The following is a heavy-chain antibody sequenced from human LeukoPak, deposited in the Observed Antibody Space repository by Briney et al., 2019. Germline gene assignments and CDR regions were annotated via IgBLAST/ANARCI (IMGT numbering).Heavy chain of an antibody. CDR2: IYSDRST. Sequence: GGSLRLSCAASGFTFSDYYMSWVRQAPGKGLEWVSIIYSDRSTYYPESVKGRFTISRDDSKNTLLLQMDSLRVEDTAIYYCARDSAFSPYSNWGQGALVTVSS. V-gene: IGHV3-53*01. J-gene: IGHJ1*01. CDR1: GFTFSDYY. D-gene: IGHD2-15*01. CDR3: ARDSAFSPYSN.